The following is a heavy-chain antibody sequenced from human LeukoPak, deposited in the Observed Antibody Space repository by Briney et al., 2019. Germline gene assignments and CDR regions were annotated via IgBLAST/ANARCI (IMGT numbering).Heavy chain of an antibody. CDR1: GRPISSYY. CDR3: ARDDYGGTSGNWYFDL. CDR2: IYYSGST. V-gene: IGHV4-59*01. J-gene: IGHJ2*01. Sequence: PSETLSLTCTVSGRPISSYYWSWLRQPPGKGLEWLGYIYYSGSTNYNPSLKSRVTISVDTSKNQFSLKLSSVTAADTAVYYCARDDYGGTSGNWYFDLWGRGTLVTVSS. D-gene: IGHD4-23*01.